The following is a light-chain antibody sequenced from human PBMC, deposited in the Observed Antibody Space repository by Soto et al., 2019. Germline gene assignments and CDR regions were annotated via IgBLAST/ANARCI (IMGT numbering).Light chain of an antibody. J-gene: IGLJ1*01. CDR2: DVT. Sequence: QSALTQPRSVSGSPGQSVTISCTGTSSDVGGYNYVSWYQQRPDKAPKLLIYDVTERPSGVPDRFSGSKSGNTASLTISGLQAEDEPDYYRCSYELRYPIYVFGTGTKVTVL. V-gene: IGLV2-11*01. CDR1: SSDVGGYNY. CDR3: CSYELRYPIYV.